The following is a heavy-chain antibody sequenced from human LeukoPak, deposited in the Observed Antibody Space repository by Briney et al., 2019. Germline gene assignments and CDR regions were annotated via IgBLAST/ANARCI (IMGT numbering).Heavy chain of an antibody. CDR3: AKDKAMIVQNNWFDP. D-gene: IGHD3-22*01. V-gene: IGHV3-23*01. J-gene: IGHJ5*02. Sequence: GGSLRLSCAASGFTFSSYAMSWVRQAPGKGLEWVSAISGSGGSTYYADSVKGRFTISRDNSKNTLYLQMNSLRAEDTAVYYCAKDKAMIVQNNWFDPWGQGTLVTVSS. CDR1: GFTFSSYA. CDR2: ISGSGGST.